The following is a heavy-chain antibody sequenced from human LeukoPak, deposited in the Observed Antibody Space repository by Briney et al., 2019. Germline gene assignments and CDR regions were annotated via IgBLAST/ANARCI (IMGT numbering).Heavy chain of an antibody. D-gene: IGHD6-6*01. Sequence: GGSLRLSCAASGFTFSSYAMSWVRQAPGKGLEWVSAISGSGGSTYYADSVKGRFAISRDNSKNTLYLQMNSLRAEDTAVYYCAKIGDSSSLFDYWGQGTLVTVSS. CDR1: GFTFSSYA. CDR2: ISGSGGST. J-gene: IGHJ4*02. CDR3: AKIGDSSSLFDY. V-gene: IGHV3-23*01.